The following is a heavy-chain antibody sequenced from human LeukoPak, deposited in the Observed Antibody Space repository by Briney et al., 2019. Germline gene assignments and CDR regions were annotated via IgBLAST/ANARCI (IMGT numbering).Heavy chain of an antibody. CDR1: GFTFNRDW. Sequence: GGSLRLSCTASGFTFNRDWTAWVRQAPGKGLEWVANIKEDGSEKNYVDSVKGRFTISRDNAENSVYLRMNDLRVEDTGVYYCATKEPSTSGWSYWGQGTVVTVSS. D-gene: IGHD6-19*01. CDR3: ATKEPSTSGWSY. CDR2: IKEDGSEK. J-gene: IGHJ4*02. V-gene: IGHV3-7*01.